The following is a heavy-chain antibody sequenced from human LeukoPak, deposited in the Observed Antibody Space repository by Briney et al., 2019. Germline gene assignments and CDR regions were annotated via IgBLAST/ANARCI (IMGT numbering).Heavy chain of an antibody. CDR1: GGSISSSSYY. CDR3: ARRNEYFDY. V-gene: IGHV4-39*07. J-gene: IGHJ4*02. D-gene: IGHD1-1*01. CDR2: IYYSGST. Sequence: SETLSLTCTVSGGSISSSSYYWGWIRQPPGKGLEWIGSIYYSGSTYYNPSLKSRVTISVDTSKNQFSLKLSSVTAADTAVYYCARRNEYFDYWGQGTLVTVSS.